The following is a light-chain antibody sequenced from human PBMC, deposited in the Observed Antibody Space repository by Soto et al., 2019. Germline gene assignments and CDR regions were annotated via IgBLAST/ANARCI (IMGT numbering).Light chain of an antibody. V-gene: IGKV2-40*01. CDR1: QSLLDSADGNTY. Sequence: DIVMTQTPLSLPVTPGEPASSSCRSSQSLLDSADGNTYLDWYLQKPGQSPQLLIYTLSYRASGVADRFSGSASGTDSTLRISRVDAEVVGVYCYMRHIEFPRTFGQGTKLEIK. CDR3: MRHIEFPRT. CDR2: TLS. J-gene: IGKJ2*01.